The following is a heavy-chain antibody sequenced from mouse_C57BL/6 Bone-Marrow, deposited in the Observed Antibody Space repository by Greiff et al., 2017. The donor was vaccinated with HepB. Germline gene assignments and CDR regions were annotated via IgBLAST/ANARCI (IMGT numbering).Heavy chain of an antibody. CDR2: ILPSIGRT. CDR1: DSEVFPIAY. Sequence: VKLQESGSELRSPGSSVKLSCKDFDSEVFPIAYMSWVRQKPGHGFEWIGGILPSIGRTIYGEKFEDKATLDADTLSNTAYLELNSLTSEDSAIYYCATNYYGSSYWYFDVWGTGTTVTVSS. V-gene: IGHV15-2*01. D-gene: IGHD1-1*01. CDR3: ATNYYGSSYWYFDV. J-gene: IGHJ1*03.